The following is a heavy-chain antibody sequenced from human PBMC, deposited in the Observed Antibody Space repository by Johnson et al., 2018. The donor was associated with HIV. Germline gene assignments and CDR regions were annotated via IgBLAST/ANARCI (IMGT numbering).Heavy chain of an antibody. CDR1: GFTFADYG. V-gene: IGHV3-30*18. J-gene: IGHJ3*02. CDR3: AKFVGAGSYDAFDI. CDR2: ISYDGSNK. D-gene: IGHD1-26*01. Sequence: QVQLVESGGGVVRPGGSLRLSCAASGFTFADYGMSWVRQAPGKGLEWVAVISYDGSNKYYADSVKGRFTISRDNSKNTLYLQMNSLRAEDTAVYYCAKFVGAGSYDAFDIWGQGTMVTVSS.